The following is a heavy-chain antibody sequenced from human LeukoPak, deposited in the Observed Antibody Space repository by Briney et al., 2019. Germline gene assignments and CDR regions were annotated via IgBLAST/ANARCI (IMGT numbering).Heavy chain of an antibody. Sequence: SETLSLTCAVLGASLSDYYWTWIRQSPEKGLECIGAIDHRGSANYNPSLESRVTISLDTSKNQFSLNLASVTAADTAVYYCTSLFSASGTFDSWGQGTLVAVSS. D-gene: IGHD3-10*01. CDR2: IDHRGSA. V-gene: IGHV4-34*01. CDR3: TSLFSASGTFDS. J-gene: IGHJ4*02. CDR1: GASLSDYY.